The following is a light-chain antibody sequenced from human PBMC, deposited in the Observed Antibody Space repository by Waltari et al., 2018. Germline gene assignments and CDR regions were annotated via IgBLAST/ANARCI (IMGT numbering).Light chain of an antibody. CDR3: AWDDSLRGFIM. CDR1: HTNIGSNS. Sequence: QSVLTQPPSASGTPGQRVTIPCSGSHTNIGSNSFHWYQQLPGAAPKLLIYRNDQRPSGVPDRFSGSKTGTSASLAISGLRSEDEADYYCAWDDSLRGFIMFGGGTKLTVL. J-gene: IGLJ3*02. V-gene: IGLV1-47*01. CDR2: RND.